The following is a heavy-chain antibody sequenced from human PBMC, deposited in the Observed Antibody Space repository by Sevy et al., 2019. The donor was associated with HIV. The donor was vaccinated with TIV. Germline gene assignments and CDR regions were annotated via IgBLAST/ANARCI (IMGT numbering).Heavy chain of an antibody. V-gene: IGHV1-2*02. J-gene: IGHJ4*01. CDR1: GYTFTDYY. CDR3: TRDDIYTHLWEFDR. D-gene: IGHD1-26*01. Sequence: ASVKVSCKSVGYTFTDYYLHWVRQAPGQGLEWMAWINRNNGASRSAEKFQGRITLTRDMSISTAYMELSRLRSDDTAIYFCTRDDIYTHLWEFDRWGHGARVTVSS. CDR2: INRNNGAS.